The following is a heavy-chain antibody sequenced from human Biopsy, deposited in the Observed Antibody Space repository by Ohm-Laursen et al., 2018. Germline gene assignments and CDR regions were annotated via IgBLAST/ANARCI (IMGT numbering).Heavy chain of an antibody. CDR3: AKHGSGWTGDDAFHI. J-gene: IGHJ3*02. Sequence: TPSLTCIVSGGSISSYYWNWIRPPAGKGLEWIGRIYTSGSTNFNPSLKSRVTMSIDTSKNQFSLKLPSVTAADTAVYYCAKHGSGWTGDDAFHIWGQGTMVTVSS. V-gene: IGHV4-4*07. D-gene: IGHD6-19*01. CDR2: IYTSGST. CDR1: GGSISSYY.